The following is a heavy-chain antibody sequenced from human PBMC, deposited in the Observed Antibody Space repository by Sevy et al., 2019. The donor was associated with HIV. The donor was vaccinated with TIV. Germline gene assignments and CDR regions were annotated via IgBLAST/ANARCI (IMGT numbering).Heavy chain of an antibody. D-gene: IGHD3-22*01. V-gene: IGHV1-18*01. J-gene: IGHJ3*02. CDR1: GYTFTSYG. CDR3: ESDYGRYYYDSSGYRNDAFDI. Sequence: ASVKVSCKASGYTFTSYGISWVRQAPGQGLEWMGWISAYNGNTNYAQKLQGRVTMTTDTSKSTAYMELRSLRSDDTAVYYCESDYGRYYYDSSGYRNDAFDIWGQGTMVTVSS. CDR2: ISAYNGNT.